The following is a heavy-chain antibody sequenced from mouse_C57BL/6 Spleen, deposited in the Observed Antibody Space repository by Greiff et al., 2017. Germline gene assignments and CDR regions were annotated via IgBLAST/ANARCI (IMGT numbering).Heavy chain of an antibody. D-gene: IGHD3-2*02. CDR2: IDPNSGGT. CDR1: GYTFTSYW. CDR3: ASGTAQATWFAY. Sequence: QVQLQQPGAELVKPGASVKLSCKASGYTFTSYWMHWVKQRPGRGLEWIGRIDPNSGGTKYNGKFKGTATLTADKSSSTAYMQLSSRTSEDAAVYFCASGTAQATWFAYWGQGNLVTVSA. V-gene: IGHV1-62-3*01. J-gene: IGHJ3*01.